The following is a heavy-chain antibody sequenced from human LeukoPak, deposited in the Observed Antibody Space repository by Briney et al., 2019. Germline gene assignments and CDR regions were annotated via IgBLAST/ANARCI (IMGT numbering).Heavy chain of an antibody. J-gene: IGHJ5*02. CDR3: ARHGGTFDP. D-gene: IGHD3-16*01. V-gene: IGHV4-59*08. CDR2: INHSSNT. CDR1: DYSISSYD. Sequence: PAETLSLTCTVSDYSISSYDWSWTPHPPGKGLEWIGFINHSSNTNNNPSLKSRGTLSVETTKSQFSLRLSSVTAADTAVYYCARHGGTFDPWGQGTLVTVSS.